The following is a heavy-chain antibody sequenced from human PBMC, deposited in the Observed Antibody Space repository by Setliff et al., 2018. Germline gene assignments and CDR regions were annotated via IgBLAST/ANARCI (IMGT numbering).Heavy chain of an antibody. CDR1: GASISTTNYY. CDR2: IYQNGIT. Sequence: SEPLSLTCSVSGASISTTNYYWDWIRQSPEKGLEWIGTIYQNGITYYNPSVKSRVTISVDKSKNQFSLSLRSVTAADTAVYYCATDGPVLNGDYISWGQGTLVTVSS. J-gene: IGHJ5*01. D-gene: IGHD3-10*01. V-gene: IGHV4-39*07. CDR3: ATDGPVLNGDYIS.